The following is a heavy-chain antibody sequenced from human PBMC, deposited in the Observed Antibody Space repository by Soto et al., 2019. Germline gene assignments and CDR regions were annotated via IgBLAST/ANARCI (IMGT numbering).Heavy chain of an antibody. V-gene: IGHV4-34*01. CDR1: GVSFNYYF. CDR2: LNNSGST. CDR3: ARGRKVHYGDYIWKKSSRTYGMDV. Sequence: SETLAPTCPVYGVSFNYYFWNWVRQPPAKWMEWIGELNNSGSTNYNPSLKSRGTISVDTSKNQFSLTLSSVTAADTAVYYCARGRKVHYGDYIWKKSSRTYGMDVWGQGTMAAVSS. J-gene: IGHJ6*02. D-gene: IGHD4-17*01.